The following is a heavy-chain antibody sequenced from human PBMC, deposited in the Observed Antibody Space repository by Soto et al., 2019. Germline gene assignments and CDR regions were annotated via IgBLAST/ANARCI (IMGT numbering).Heavy chain of an antibody. CDR3: ARVAIFGVVMIDY. J-gene: IGHJ4*02. D-gene: IGHD3-3*01. V-gene: IGHV4-30-4*01. Sequence: QVQLQQSGPGLVKPSQTLSLTCTVSGGSISSGDYYWSWIRQPPGKGLEWIGYIYYSGSTYYNPSLKSRVTISVDTSKNQFSLKLSSVTAADTAVYYWARVAIFGVVMIDYCGQDTLVTVCS. CDR2: IYYSGST. CDR1: GGSISSGDYY.